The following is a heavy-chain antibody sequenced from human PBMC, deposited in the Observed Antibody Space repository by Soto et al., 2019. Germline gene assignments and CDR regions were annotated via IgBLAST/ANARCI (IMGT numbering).Heavy chain of an antibody. CDR3: GRGRSGQIVVFY. CDR1: GYTFTGHY. D-gene: IGHD1-26*01. V-gene: IGHV1-2*02. J-gene: IGHJ4*02. Sequence: ASVKVSCKSSGYTFTGHYIHWVRQAPEQGPEWMGEIGPESGATRYAQRFQGRVTMTRDMSITTVYMELNNLSPDDTAVYYCGRGRSGQIVVFYWGQGTPVTVSS. CDR2: IGPESGAT.